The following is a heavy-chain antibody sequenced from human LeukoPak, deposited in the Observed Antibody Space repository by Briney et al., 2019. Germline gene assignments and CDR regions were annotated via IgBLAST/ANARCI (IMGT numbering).Heavy chain of an antibody. Sequence: ASVKVSCKASGGTFSSYAISWVRQAPGQGLEWMGGIILIFGTANYAQKFQGRVTITTDESTSTAYMELSSLRSEDTAVYYCAREDSGYCSSTSCSSWFDPWGQGTLVTVSS. CDR1: GGTFSSYA. D-gene: IGHD2-2*03. J-gene: IGHJ5*02. CDR2: IILIFGTA. CDR3: AREDSGYCSSTSCSSWFDP. V-gene: IGHV1-69*05.